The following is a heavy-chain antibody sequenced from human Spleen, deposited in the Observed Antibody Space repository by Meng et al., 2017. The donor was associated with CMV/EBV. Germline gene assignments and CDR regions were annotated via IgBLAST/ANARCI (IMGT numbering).Heavy chain of an antibody. V-gene: IGHV3-30*18. D-gene: IGHD1-26*01. CDR1: GFTFSTFA. CDR2: LSYDGTIT. CDR3: AKDFRSHLFYHPMEEGEGGIDY. J-gene: IGHJ4*02. Sequence: GESLKISCEASGFTFSTFAMHWVRQAPGKGLEWVAGLSYDGTITYNTDSKRGRFTVSRDNSKNTLYLQMNSLRPEDTAFYYCAKDFRSHLFYHPMEEGEGGIDYWGQGTLVTVSS.